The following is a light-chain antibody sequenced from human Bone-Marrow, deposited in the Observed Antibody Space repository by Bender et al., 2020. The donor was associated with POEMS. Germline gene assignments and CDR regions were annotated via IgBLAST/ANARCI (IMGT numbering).Light chain of an antibody. Sequence: QSALTQPPSASGSPGQSITISCTGTISDFVGYNYVSWYQHHPGKPPKVIIYDLNRRPSGIPARFSGSKSGNPATLTVSGLQAEDEAEYFCNSYAGGSTLVFDGGTKVTVL. CDR2: DLN. CDR1: ISDFVGYNY. J-gene: IGLJ3*02. CDR3: NSYAGGSTLV. V-gene: IGLV2-8*01.